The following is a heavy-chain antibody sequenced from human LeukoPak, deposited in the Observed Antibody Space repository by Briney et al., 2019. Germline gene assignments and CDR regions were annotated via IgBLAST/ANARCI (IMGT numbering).Heavy chain of an antibody. CDR3: ARGVDTALIWDHFDS. Sequence: GGSLTLSCAASGFSFNSYNMNWVRQAPGMGLEWVSHMSSSSTTIYYADSVKGRFTISRDNARNSLYLHMNNLRAEDTAVYYCARGVDTALIWDHFDSWGQGTLVTVSS. D-gene: IGHD5-18*01. V-gene: IGHV3-48*04. CDR1: GFSFNSYN. CDR2: MSSSSTTI. J-gene: IGHJ4*02.